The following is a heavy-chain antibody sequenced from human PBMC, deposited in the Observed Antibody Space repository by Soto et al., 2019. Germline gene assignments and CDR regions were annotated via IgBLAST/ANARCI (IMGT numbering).Heavy chain of an antibody. Sequence: EVQLLDSGGGLVQPGGSLRHSCAASGFTFSSYAMGWVRQAPEKGLEWVSAISGGGGTTYYADSVKGRFTISRDNSKNTLYLQMNSLRAEDTAVYYCAKDLLVFGLTNTYSHAIFGDYWGQGTLVTVSS. D-gene: IGHD3-10*01. CDR2: ISGGGGTT. CDR3: AKDLLVFGLTNTYSHAIFGDY. V-gene: IGHV3-23*01. J-gene: IGHJ4*02. CDR1: GFTFSSYA.